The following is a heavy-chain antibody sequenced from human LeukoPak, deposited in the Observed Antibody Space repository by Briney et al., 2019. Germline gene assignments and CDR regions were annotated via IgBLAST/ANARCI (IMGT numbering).Heavy chain of an antibody. Sequence: PGGSLRLSCEVCGLLFSKYGVIWVRQAPGGGVEGGANIKPDGSEVHYVDSVKGRFTISRDNAKNLLYLQMNSLRIEDTAVYFCARERSSITCYYDYWGQGTLVTVSS. J-gene: IGHJ4*02. V-gene: IGHV3-7*01. CDR1: GLLFSKYG. D-gene: IGHD2-2*01. CDR2: IKPDGSEV. CDR3: ARERSSITCYYDY.